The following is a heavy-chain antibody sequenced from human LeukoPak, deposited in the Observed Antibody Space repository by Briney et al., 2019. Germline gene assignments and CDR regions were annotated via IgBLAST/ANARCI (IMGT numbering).Heavy chain of an antibody. V-gene: IGHV3-30*02. CDR2: IRYDGSHK. CDR1: GFIFSDYV. Sequence: PGGSLRLSCAASGFIFSDYVMNWLRQAPGRGLEWVAYIRYDGSHKYYIDSVKGRFTISRDNSKNTLYLQMNSLRAEDTAVYYCARGAYGGENYYYYMDVWGKGTTVTVSS. CDR3: ARGAYGGENYYYYMDV. J-gene: IGHJ6*03. D-gene: IGHD4-23*01.